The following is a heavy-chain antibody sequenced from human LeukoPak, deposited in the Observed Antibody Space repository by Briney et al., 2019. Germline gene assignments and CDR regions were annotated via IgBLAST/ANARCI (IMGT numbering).Heavy chain of an antibody. J-gene: IGHJ6*03. D-gene: IGHD2-15*01. Sequence: NPSETLSLTCAVYGGSFSGYYWSWIRQPPGKGLEWIGEINHSGSTNYNPSLKSRVTISVDTSKNQFSLKLSSVTAADTAVYYCARIGYCSGGSCYSGVYYYYYMDVWGKGTTVTVSS. CDR3: ARIGYCSGGSCYSGVYYYYYMDV. CDR2: INHSGST. CDR1: GGSFSGYY. V-gene: IGHV4-34*01.